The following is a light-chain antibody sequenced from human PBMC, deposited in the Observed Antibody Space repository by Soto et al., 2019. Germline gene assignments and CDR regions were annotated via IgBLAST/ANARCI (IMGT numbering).Light chain of an antibody. CDR2: GAS. Sequence: EVVLTQSPDTLSLSPGERATLSCRASESVATNLAWYQQTPGQAPRLLIYGASNRATGIPARFSGSGSGTDFTLSISSLQSEDFAVYSCQQYNNWPWTFGQGTKVDIK. CDR3: QQYNNWPWT. CDR1: ESVATN. V-gene: IGKV3-15*01. J-gene: IGKJ1*01.